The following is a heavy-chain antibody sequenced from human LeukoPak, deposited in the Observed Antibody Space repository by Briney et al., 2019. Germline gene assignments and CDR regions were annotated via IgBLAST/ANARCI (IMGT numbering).Heavy chain of an antibody. CDR3: AKEEVPNDY. D-gene: IGHD1-1*01. CDR2: ISRDGDTR. J-gene: IGHJ4*02. V-gene: IGHV3-23*01. CDR1: GFTFSSSA. Sequence: GGPLRLSCAPSGFTFSSSARSWARQAPGKGLEWVSAISRDGDTRYYADSVKGRFTISRDISKNTLFLQMNILRAEDTAVYYCAKEEVPNDYWGQGTLVTVSS.